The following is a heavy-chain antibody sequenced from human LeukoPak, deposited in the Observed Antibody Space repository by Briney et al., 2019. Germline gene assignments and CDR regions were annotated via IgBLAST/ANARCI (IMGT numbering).Heavy chain of an antibody. D-gene: IGHD3-10*01. J-gene: IGHJ4*02. Sequence: NPSQTLSLTCAVSGGSISSGDFPWSWIRQPPGKGLEWIGYIFHTGHTSYNPSLKSRVTISVDMSKNQLSLRLTSVTAADTAVYYCARGFYGAGSHFDYWGQETLVTVSS. CDR3: ARGFYGAGSHFDY. CDR2: IFHTGHT. CDR1: GGSISSGDFP. V-gene: IGHV4-30-2*01.